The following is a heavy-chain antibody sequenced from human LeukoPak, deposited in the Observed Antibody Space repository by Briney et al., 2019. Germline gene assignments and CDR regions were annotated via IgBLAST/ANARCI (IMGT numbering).Heavy chain of an antibody. CDR1: GGSFSGYY. CDR3: ARAPSITIFGVVIRTYYGMDV. Sequence: PSETLSLTCAVYGGSFSGYYWSWIRQPPGKGLEWIGEINHSGSTNYNPSLKSRVTISVDTSKNQFSLKLSSVTAADTAVYYCARAPSITIFGVVIRTYYGMDVWAQGPRSPSP. J-gene: IGHJ6*02. CDR2: INHSGST. D-gene: IGHD3-3*01. V-gene: IGHV4-34*01.